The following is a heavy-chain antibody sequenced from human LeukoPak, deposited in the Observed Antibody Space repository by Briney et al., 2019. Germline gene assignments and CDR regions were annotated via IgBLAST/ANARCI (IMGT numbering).Heavy chain of an antibody. D-gene: IGHD1-26*01. CDR1: GGSISSSSYY. CDR2: IYYSGST. CDR3: ARDDGVGAIFGREKHRAFDI. Sequence: SETLSLTCTVSGGSISSSSYYWGWLRQPPGKGLEWIGSIYYSGSTYYNPSLKTRVTISVDTAKNQFSLKLSSVTAADTAVYYCARDDGVGAIFGREKHRAFDIWGQGTMVTVSS. V-gene: IGHV4-39*02. J-gene: IGHJ3*02.